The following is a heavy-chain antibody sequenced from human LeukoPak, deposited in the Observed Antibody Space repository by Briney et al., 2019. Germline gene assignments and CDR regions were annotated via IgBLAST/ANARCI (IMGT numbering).Heavy chain of an antibody. J-gene: IGHJ3*02. CDR3: ARRGDSRGYYDAFDI. Sequence: GGSLRLSCTASGFTFSSYNMHWVRQPTGKGLEWVSAVGTAGDTYYPGSVKGRFTISRENAKNSLYLQMNSLRAGDTAVYYCARRGDSRGYYDAFDIWGQGTMVIVSS. D-gene: IGHD3-22*01. CDR2: VGTAGDT. CDR1: GFTFSSYN. V-gene: IGHV3-13*01.